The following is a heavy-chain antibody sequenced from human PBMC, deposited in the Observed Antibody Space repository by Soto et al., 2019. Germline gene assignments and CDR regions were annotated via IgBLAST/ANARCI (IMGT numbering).Heavy chain of an antibody. D-gene: IGHD2-8*01. Sequence: GGSLRLACAASGFTFDSPYSQAMRWVCQSPGKGPEWVSTISSNGANTHCAESVQGRFTISKDASRNTVHLHMNSLRADDTATYFCVSWVSAHFDYWGHGTPVTVSS. CDR1: GFTFDSPYSQA. V-gene: IGHV3-23*01. CDR2: ISSNGANT. J-gene: IGHJ4*01. CDR3: VSWVSAHFDY.